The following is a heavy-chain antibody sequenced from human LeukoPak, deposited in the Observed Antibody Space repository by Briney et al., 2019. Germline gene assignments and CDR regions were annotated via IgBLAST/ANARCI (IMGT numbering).Heavy chain of an antibody. V-gene: IGHV4-61*01. J-gene: IGHJ4*02. CDR1: GGSVSNSLYY. D-gene: IGHD5-18*01. CDR2: IYYNGDT. Sequence: SETLSLTCTVSGGSVSNSLYYWSWIRQPPGKGLEWFGYIYYNGDTNYNPSLKSRVFISIDTSSNQFSLRLNSMTAADTAVYYCARVLRAASWRSYDYWGQGSLVTVSS. CDR3: ARVLRAASWRSYDY.